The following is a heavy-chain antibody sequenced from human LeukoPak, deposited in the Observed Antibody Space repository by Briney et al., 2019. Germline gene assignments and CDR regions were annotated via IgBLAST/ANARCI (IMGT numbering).Heavy chain of an antibody. J-gene: IGHJ4*02. CDR2: IYTSGST. D-gene: IGHD6-13*01. CDR1: GGSISDYY. Sequence: SETLSLTCTVSGGSISDYYWSWIRQPAGKGLEWIGRIYTSGSTNYNPSLKSRVTMSVDTSKNQFSLKLSSVTAADTAVYYCAREGAAAGTGFDYWGQGTLVTVSS. V-gene: IGHV4-4*07. CDR3: AREGAAAGTGFDY.